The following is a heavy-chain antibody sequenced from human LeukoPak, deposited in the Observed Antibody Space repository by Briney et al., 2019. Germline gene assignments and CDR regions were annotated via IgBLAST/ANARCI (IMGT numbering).Heavy chain of an antibody. CDR2: ISYDGSNK. CDR1: VFTFSSYG. D-gene: IGHD3-22*01. V-gene: IGHV3-30*18. Sequence: GGSLRLSFAASVFTFSSYGLHGVRQAPARGRDGVAVISYDGSNKYYADSVKGRFTISRDNSKNTLYLQMNSLRAEDTAVYYCAKEAYDSSGYSLDYWGQGTLVTVSS. CDR3: AKEAYDSSGYSLDY. J-gene: IGHJ4*02.